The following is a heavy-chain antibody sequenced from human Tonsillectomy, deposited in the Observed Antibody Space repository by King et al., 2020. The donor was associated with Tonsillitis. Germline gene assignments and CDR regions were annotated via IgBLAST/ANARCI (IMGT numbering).Heavy chain of an antibody. Sequence: QLVQSGAEVKKPGASVKVSCKASGYTFTSYGISWVRQAPGQGLEWMGWISAYNGNTNYAQKLQGRVTMTTDTSTSTAYMELRSLRSADTAVYYCAREHRNAVAARRGDFDYWGQGTLVTVSS. CDR2: ISAYNGNT. J-gene: IGHJ4*02. V-gene: IGHV1-18*01. CDR3: AREHRNAVAARRGDFDY. D-gene: IGHD6-6*01. CDR1: GYTFTSYG.